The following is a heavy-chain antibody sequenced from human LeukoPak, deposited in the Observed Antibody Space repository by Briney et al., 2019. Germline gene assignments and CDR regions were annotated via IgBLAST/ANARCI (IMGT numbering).Heavy chain of an antibody. CDR2: ISSSSSYI. D-gene: IGHD3-3*01. CDR3: ARDPGQGADTIFGYYYYYGMDV. Sequence: PGGSLRLSCAASGFTFSSYWMHWVRQAPGKGLEWVSSISSSSSYIYYADSVKGRFTISRDNAKNSLYLQMNSLRAEDTAVYYCARDPGQGADTIFGYYYYYGMDVWGQGTTVTVSS. CDR1: GFTFSSYW. J-gene: IGHJ6*02. V-gene: IGHV3-21*01.